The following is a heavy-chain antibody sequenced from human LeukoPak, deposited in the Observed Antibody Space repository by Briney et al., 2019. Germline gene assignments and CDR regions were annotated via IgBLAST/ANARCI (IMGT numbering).Heavy chain of an antibody. V-gene: IGHV4-39*01. CDR1: GGSISSSSSY. J-gene: IGHJ4*02. CDR2: IYYSGST. CDR3: ASTDTFGGVIAPPDY. D-gene: IGHD3-16*02. Sequence: PSETLSLTCTVSGGSISSSSSYLGWIRQPPGKGLEWIVSIYYSGSTYYNPSLKSRVTISVDTSKNQFSLKLSSVTAADTAVYYCASTDTFGGVIAPPDYWGQGTLVTVSS.